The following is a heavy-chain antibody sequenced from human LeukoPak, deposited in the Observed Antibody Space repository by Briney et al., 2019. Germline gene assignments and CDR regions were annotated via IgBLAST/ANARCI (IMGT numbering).Heavy chain of an antibody. CDR1: GFTFRSYA. Sequence: GGSLRLSCAASGFTFRSYAMSWVRQTPGKGLEWVSGISASGHATYYADSVKGRFTISRDNSKNTLYLQMNSLRAEDTAVYYCARPGPDAFDIWGQGTMVTVSS. CDR2: ISASGHAT. D-gene: IGHD1-14*01. CDR3: ARPGPDAFDI. V-gene: IGHV3-23*01. J-gene: IGHJ3*02.